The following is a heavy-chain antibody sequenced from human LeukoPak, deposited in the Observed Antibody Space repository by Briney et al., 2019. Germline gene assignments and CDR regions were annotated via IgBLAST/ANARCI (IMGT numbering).Heavy chain of an antibody. CDR2: IYDEGTKN. V-gene: IGHV3-33*01. J-gene: IGHJ4*01. CDR3: ARDYRSGYVDY. CDR1: AFTFSIYG. Sequence: GQSLRLSSPPSAFTFSIYGVHCVRHPPGQGREWVAVIYDEGTKNYYADSVGGRFTVSRDNSKITVYLQMNSLRAEDTGVYCCARDYRSGYVDYWGHGTLVTVSS. D-gene: IGHD3-10*01.